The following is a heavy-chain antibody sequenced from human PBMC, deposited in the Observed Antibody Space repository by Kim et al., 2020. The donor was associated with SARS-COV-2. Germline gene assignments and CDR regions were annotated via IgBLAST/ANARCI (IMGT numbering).Heavy chain of an antibody. CDR3: TTTGGVLWFGEYGMDV. J-gene: IGHJ6*02. CDR2: IKSKTDGGTT. Sequence: GGSLRLSCAASGFTFDNAWMSWVRQAPGKGLEWVGRIKSKTDGGTTDYAAPVKGRFTISRDDSKNTLYLQMNSLKTKDTAVYYCTTTGGVLWFGEYGMDVWGQGTTVTVSS. CDR1: GFTFDNAW. V-gene: IGHV3-15*01. D-gene: IGHD3-10*01.